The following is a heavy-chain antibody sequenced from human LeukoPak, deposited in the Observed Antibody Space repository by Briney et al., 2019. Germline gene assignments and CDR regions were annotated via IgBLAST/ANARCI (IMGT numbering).Heavy chain of an antibody. CDR2: IHYSGST. Sequence: SQTLSLTCSVSGGSISSGDYYWSWIRQPPGKGLEWIGYIHYSGSTYYNPSLKSRVSISADTSENQFSLKLSSVTAADTAVYYCARELDSSGYSRVVDYWGQGTLVTVSS. J-gene: IGHJ4*02. CDR3: ARELDSSGYSRVVDY. CDR1: GGSISSGDYY. D-gene: IGHD3-22*01. V-gene: IGHV4-30-4*08.